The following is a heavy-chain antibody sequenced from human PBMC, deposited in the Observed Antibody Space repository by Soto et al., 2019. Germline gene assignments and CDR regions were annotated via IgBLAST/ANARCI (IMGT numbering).Heavy chain of an antibody. CDR3: ARRITGTPPADGGS. V-gene: IGHV3-72*01. Sequence: EVQLVESGGDLVQPGGSLRLSCAVSGFTFSDHYMDWVLQAPGKGLEWVGRIRNIANSYTTDYAASVKGRFTISRDDSKNSLYLQMNSLKTEDTAMYYCARRITGTPPADGGSWGQGTLVTVSS. CDR2: IRNIANSYTT. D-gene: IGHD1-7*01. CDR1: GFTFSDHY. J-gene: IGHJ5*02.